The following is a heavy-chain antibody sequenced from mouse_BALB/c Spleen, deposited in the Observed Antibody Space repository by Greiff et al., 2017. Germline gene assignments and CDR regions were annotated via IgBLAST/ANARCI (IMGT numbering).Heavy chain of an antibody. CDR1: GYAFSSSW. CDR2: IYPGDGDT. Sequence: VQLQQSGPELVKPGASVKISCKASGYAFSSSWMNWVKQRPGQGLEWIGRIYPGDGDTNYNGKFKGKATLTADKSSSTAYMQLSSLTSVDSAVYFSARRSYDGYDAMDYWGQGTSVTVSS. CDR3: ARRSYDGYDAMDY. J-gene: IGHJ4*01. D-gene: IGHD2-3*01. V-gene: IGHV1-82*01.